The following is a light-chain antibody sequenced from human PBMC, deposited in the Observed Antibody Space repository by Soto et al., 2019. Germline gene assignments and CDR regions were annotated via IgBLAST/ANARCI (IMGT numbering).Light chain of an antibody. CDR3: QQCNSWPQWT. CDR1: QSLISSN. J-gene: IGKJ1*01. V-gene: IGKV3-20*01. Sequence: EIVLTQSPGTLSVSPGERATLSFMASQSLISSNFAWYQHKPGQAPRLLIYGVSNRATAIPDRFSGSGSGTDFTLTINRLEPEDFAVYYCQQCNSWPQWTFGQGTKVDNK. CDR2: GVS.